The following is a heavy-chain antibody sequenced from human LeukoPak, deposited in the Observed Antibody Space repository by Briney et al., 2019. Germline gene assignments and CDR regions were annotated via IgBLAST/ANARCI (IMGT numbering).Heavy chain of an antibody. J-gene: IGHJ5*02. CDR3: AREGTKAGYCSSTSCSNWFDP. D-gene: IGHD2-2*01. CDR1: GGTFSSYA. Sequence: AASVKVSCKAPGGTFSSYAISWVRQAPGQGLEWMGRIIPIFGTANYAQKFQGRVTITTDESTSTAYMELSSLRSEDTAVYYCAREGTKAGYCSSTSCSNWFDPWGQGTQVTVSS. CDR2: IIPIFGTA. V-gene: IGHV1-69*05.